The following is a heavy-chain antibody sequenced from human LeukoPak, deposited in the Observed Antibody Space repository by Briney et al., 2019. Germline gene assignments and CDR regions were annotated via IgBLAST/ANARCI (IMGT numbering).Heavy chain of an antibody. Sequence: SVKVSCKASGGTFTSYDISWVRQAPGQGLEWMGGIIPIFGRANYAQKFQGRVTITTDESTSTAYMELSSLRSEDTAVYYCARDHDPEIAAADNYDYYMYIWGKGTTVTVS. CDR1: GGTFTSYD. J-gene: IGHJ6*03. V-gene: IGHV1-69*05. CDR3: ARDHDPEIAAADNYDYYMYI. CDR2: IIPIFGRA. D-gene: IGHD6-13*01.